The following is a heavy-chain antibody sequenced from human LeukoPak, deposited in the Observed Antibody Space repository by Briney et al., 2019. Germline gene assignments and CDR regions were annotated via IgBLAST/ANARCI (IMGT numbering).Heavy chain of an antibody. CDR1: GGSFSGYY. Sequence: SETLSLTCAVYGGSFSGYYWSWIRRPPGKGLEWIGEINHSGSTNYNPSLKSRITISVDTSKNQFSLKLSSVTAADTAVYYCARGYYGSGSRSYELDYWGQGTLVTVSS. D-gene: IGHD3-10*01. CDR2: INHSGST. CDR3: ARGYYGSGSRSYELDY. J-gene: IGHJ4*02. V-gene: IGHV4-34*01.